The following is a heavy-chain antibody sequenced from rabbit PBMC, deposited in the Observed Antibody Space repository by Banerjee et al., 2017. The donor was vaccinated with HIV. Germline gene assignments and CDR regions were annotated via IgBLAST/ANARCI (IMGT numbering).Heavy chain of an antibody. CDR3: ARDVGGVIGWDFDL. J-gene: IGHJ4*01. CDR1: GFYFSNKYV. V-gene: IGHV1S45*01. Sequence: QEQLEESGGDLVKPEGSLTLSCTASGFYFSNKYVICWLRQAPGKGLEWIAFINASSGNTVYASLAKGRFTISKTSSTTVTLQMTSLTAADTATYFCARDVGGVIGWDFDLWGPGTLVTVS. CDR2: INASSGNT. D-gene: IGHD1-1*01.